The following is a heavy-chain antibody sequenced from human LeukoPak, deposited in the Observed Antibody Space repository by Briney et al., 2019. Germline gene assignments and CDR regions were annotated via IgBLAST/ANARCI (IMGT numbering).Heavy chain of an antibody. CDR3: SRDAKEGDNSAFDI. CDR1: GFTFSDYI. CDR2: IRRKGQSYTT. Sequence: GGSLRLSCAASGFTFSDYILDWVRQAPGKGLEWVGRIRRKGQSYTTEYAASVKGRFTISRDDSKNSLCLHMNSLRTEDTAVYHSSRDAKEGDNSAFDIWGQGTMVTVSS. V-gene: IGHV3-72*01. D-gene: IGHD3-22*01. J-gene: IGHJ3*02.